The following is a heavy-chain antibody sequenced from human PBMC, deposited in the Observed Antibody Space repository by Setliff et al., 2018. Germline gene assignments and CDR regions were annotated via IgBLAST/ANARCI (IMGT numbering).Heavy chain of an antibody. Sequence: ASETLSLTCAVFSGSISYNNWWTWVRQPPGKGLEWIGEIYHTESTNYNPSLKSRVTISLDKSKNQFSLELSSVTAAATAVYYCARDDTYDFWGGHGHLDSRGQGILVTVSS. D-gene: IGHD3-3*01. CDR2: IYHTEST. J-gene: IGHJ4*02. CDR1: SGSISYNNW. V-gene: IGHV4-4*02. CDR3: ARDDTYDFWGGHGHLDS.